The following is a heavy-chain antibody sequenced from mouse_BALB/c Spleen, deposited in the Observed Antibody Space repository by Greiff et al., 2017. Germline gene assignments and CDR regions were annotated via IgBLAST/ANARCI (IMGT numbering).Heavy chain of an antibody. D-gene: IGHD5-1-1*01. CDR1: GYTFTSYT. Sequence: QVQLKESGAELARPGASVKMSCKASGYTFTSYTMHWVKQRPGQGLEWIGYINPSSGYTNYNQKFKDKATLTADKSSSTAYMQLSSLTSEDSAVYYCARGENTPYWYFDVWGAGTTVTVSS. V-gene: IGHV1-4*01. CDR2: INPSSGYT. J-gene: IGHJ1*01. CDR3: ARGENTPYWYFDV.